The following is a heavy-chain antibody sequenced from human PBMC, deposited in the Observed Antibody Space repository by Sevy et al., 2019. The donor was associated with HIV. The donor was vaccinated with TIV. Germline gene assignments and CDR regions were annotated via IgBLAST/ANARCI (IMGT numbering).Heavy chain of an antibody. CDR3: TRGAAATGTSFGLDV. CDR2: ISSRSGYI. D-gene: IGHD1-1*01. CDR1: GFNFNKHF. J-gene: IGHJ6*02. V-gene: IGHV3-21*01. Sequence: GGSLRLSCVGSGFNFNKHFMVWVRQAPGRGLQWVSSISSRSGYIFYSDSVRGRFIISRDNTKNSLFLEMNNLGVEYTAVYYCTRGAAATGTSFGLDVWGQGTTVTVSS.